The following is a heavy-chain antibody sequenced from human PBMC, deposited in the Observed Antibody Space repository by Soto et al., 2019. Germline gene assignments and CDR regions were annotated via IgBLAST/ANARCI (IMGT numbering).Heavy chain of an antibody. D-gene: IGHD1-26*01. V-gene: IGHV4-39*07. J-gene: IGHJ3*02. CDR2: IYYSGST. CDR3: ARRSAMGAFDI. CDR1: GVSISSSSYY. Sequence: SETLSLTCTVSGVSISSSSYYWGWIRQPPGKGLEWIGSIYYSGSTNYNPSLKSRVTISVDTSKNQFSLKLSSVTAADTAVYYCARRSAMGAFDIWGQGTMVTVSS.